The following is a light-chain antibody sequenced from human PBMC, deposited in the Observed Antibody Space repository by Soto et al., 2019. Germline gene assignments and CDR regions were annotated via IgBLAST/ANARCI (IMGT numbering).Light chain of an antibody. Sequence: DIQLTQSPSFLSASVGDRVTITCRASQGISSYLAWYQQKPGKAPKLLIYAASTLQSGVPSRFSGSGSGTEFTLTISSLHPEDFATDYCQQLNSYPITFGQGTRLEIK. CDR3: QQLNSYPIT. CDR1: QGISSY. V-gene: IGKV1-9*01. CDR2: AAS. J-gene: IGKJ5*01.